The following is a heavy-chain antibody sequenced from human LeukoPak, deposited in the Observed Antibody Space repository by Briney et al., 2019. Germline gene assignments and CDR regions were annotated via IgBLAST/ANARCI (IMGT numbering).Heavy chain of an antibody. J-gene: IGHJ4*02. CDR1: GFTFSSYS. D-gene: IGHD2-2*01. V-gene: IGHV3-21*01. CDR2: ISSSSSYI. Sequence: GGSLRLSCAASGFTFSSYSMNWVRQAPGKGLEWVSSISSSSSYIYYADSVKGRFTISRDNAKNSLYLQMNSLRAEDTAVYYCAREDCSGSSCYEFDYWGQGTLVTVSS. CDR3: AREDCSGSSCYEFDY.